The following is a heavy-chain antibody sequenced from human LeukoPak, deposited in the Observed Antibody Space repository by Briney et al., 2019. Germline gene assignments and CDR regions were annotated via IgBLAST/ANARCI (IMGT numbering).Heavy chain of an antibody. CDR2: IYYSGST. J-gene: IGHJ4*02. D-gene: IGHD5-24*01. CDR1: GGSISSSSYY. Sequence: PSETLSLTCTVSGGSISSSSYYWGWIRQPPGKGLEWIGSIYYSGSTYYNPSLKSRVTISVDTSKNQFSLKLSSVTAADTAVYYCARLSQLTATIHYFDYWGQGTLVTVSS. V-gene: IGHV4-39*01. CDR3: ARLSQLTATIHYFDY.